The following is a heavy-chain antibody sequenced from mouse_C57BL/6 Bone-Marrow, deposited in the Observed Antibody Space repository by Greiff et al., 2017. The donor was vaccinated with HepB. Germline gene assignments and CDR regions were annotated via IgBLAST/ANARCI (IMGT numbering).Heavy chain of an antibody. V-gene: IGHV14-4*01. D-gene: IGHD2-3*01. CDR3: TTWHDPPFDY. CDR2: IDPENGDT. J-gene: IGHJ2*01. Sequence: EVQLQQSGAELVRPGASVKLSCTASGFNIKDDYMHWVKQRTEQGLEWIGWIDPENGDTEYASKFQGKATITADTSSNTAYLQLSSLTSEDTAVYCCTTWHDPPFDYWGQGTTLTVSS. CDR1: GFNIKDDY.